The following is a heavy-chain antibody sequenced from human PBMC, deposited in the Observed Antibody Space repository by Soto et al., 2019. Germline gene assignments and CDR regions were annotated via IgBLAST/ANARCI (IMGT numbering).Heavy chain of an antibody. D-gene: IGHD3-3*01. Sequence: QVQLVESGGGLVKPGGSLRLSFEASGFTFSDYYMSWIGQAPGKGLEWVSYISSSGSTIYYADSGKGRFTISRDNAKNSLYLQMNSLRAEDTAVYYCATGTIFGAYIYYYYYGMDVWGQGTTVTVSS. J-gene: IGHJ6*02. CDR1: GFTFSDYY. CDR3: ATGTIFGAYIYYYYYGMDV. CDR2: ISSSGSTI. V-gene: IGHV3-11*01.